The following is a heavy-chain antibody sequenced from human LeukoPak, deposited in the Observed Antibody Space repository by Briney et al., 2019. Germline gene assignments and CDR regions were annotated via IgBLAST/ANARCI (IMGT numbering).Heavy chain of an antibody. CDR2: IYYSGST. CDR3: ARVPVYSSGQSAYYFDY. J-gene: IGHJ4*02. CDR1: GGSISSYY. V-gene: IGHV4-59*01. D-gene: IGHD6-19*01. Sequence: SETLSLTCTVSGGSISSYYWSWIRQPPGKGLEWIGYIYYSGSTNYNPSLKSRVTISVDTSKNQFSLKLSSVTAADTAVYYCARVPVYSSGQSAYYFDYWGQGTLVTVSS.